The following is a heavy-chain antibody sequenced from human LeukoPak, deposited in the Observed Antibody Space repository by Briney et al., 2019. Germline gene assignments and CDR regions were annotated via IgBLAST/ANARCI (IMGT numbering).Heavy chain of an antibody. D-gene: IGHD6-19*01. V-gene: IGHV1-2*02. J-gene: IGHJ3*02. CDR2: MNPNSGVT. CDR1: GYIFTDYY. Sequence: ASVKVSCKASGYIFTDYYMHWVRQAPGQGLEWMGWMNPNSGVTNYAQKFQVRVTMTGDTSISTAYMELSRLTSDDTAVYYCARDLRLAVSGTSGFDIWGQGTVVTVFS. CDR3: ARDLRLAVSGTSGFDI.